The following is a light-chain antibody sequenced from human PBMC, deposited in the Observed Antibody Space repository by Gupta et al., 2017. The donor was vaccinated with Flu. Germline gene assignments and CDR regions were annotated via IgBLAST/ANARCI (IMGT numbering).Light chain of an antibody. CDR1: QSVSSSY. Sequence: SPGTLSLSQGERATLSCRASQSVSSSYLAWYQQKPGQAPRLLIYGASSRATGIPDRFSGSGSGTDFTLTISRLEPEDFAVYYCQQYGSSPFGGGTKVEIK. CDR3: QQYGSSP. CDR2: GAS. V-gene: IGKV3-20*01. J-gene: IGKJ4*01.